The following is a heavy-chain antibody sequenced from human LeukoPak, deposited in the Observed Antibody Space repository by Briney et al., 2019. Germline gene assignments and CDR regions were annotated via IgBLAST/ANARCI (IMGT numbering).Heavy chain of an antibody. CDR2: ISSSSTYI. CDR1: GFTFSSYS. D-gene: IGHD2-2*01. J-gene: IGHJ4*02. Sequence: GGSLRLSCAASGFTFSSYSMNWVRQAPGKGLGRVSSISSSSTYIYYADSVKGRFTISRNNAKNSLYLKMNSLRAEDTAVYYCARDLGIPGTPIFDYWGQGTLVTVSS. V-gene: IGHV3-21*01. CDR3: ARDLGIPGTPIFDY.